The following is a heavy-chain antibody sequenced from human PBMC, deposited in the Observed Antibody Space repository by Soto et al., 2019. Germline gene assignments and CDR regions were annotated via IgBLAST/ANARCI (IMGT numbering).Heavy chain of an antibody. D-gene: IGHD3-3*01. Sequence: EVQLLESGGGLVQPGGSLRLSCAASGFTFSSYAMSWVRQAPGKGLEWVSAISGSGGSTYYADSVKGRFTISRDNSKNTLYLQMNSLRAEYTAVYYCAKGNLYDFWRGGMYNWFDPWGQGTLVTVSS. J-gene: IGHJ5*02. V-gene: IGHV3-23*01. CDR2: ISGSGGST. CDR3: AKGNLYDFWRGGMYNWFDP. CDR1: GFTFSSYA.